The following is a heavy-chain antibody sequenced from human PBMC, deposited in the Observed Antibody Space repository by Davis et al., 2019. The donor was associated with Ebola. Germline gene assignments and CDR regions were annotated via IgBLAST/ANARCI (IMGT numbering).Heavy chain of an antibody. D-gene: IGHD3-9*01. V-gene: IGHV5-51*01. J-gene: IGHJ4*02. Sequence: GESLKISCKGSGNSFTSYWIGWVRQMPGKGLEWMGIIYTGDSDTRYSPTFRGQVTISADKSIRTAYLQWSSLRAEDTAVYYCARDSAVYNYDILGFSIFDYWGQGTLVTVSS. CDR1: GNSFTSYW. CDR2: IYTGDSDT. CDR3: ARDSAVYNYDILGFSIFDY.